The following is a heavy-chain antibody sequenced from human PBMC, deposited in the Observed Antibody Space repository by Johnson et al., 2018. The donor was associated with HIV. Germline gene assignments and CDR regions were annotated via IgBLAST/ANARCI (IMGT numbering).Heavy chain of an antibody. CDR1: GFTFSDYY. D-gene: IGHD6-6*01. J-gene: IGHJ3*02. CDR3: ARDSWGIAARPEVWRSFDI. V-gene: IGHV3-11*04. Sequence: QMLLVESGGDVVQPGGSLRLSCAASGFTFSDYYMSWIRQAPGKGLEWVSYISSSGSTIYYADSVNGRFTISRDNAKNSLYLQMNSLRAENTAVYYCARDSWGIAARPEVWRSFDIWGQGTMVTVSS. CDR2: ISSSGSTI.